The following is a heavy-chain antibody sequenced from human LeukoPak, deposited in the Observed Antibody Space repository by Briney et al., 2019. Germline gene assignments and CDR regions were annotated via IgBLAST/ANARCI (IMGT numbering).Heavy chain of an antibody. CDR3: GTGDYKSRNN. J-gene: IGHJ4*02. V-gene: IGHV1-2*02. CDR2: INPNSGDT. D-gene: IGHD7-27*01. CDR1: RYPFTASD. Sequence: ASVKASCTASRYPFTASDIHWTRQAPGQGLEWMGWINPNSGDTNYAQKFQDRVTMTRDTSLSTAYMELSRLRSDVTVTNHGGTGDYKSRNNGGQGTLVTVSS.